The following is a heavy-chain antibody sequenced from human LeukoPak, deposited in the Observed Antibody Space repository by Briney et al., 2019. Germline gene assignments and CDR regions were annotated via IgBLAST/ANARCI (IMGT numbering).Heavy chain of an antibody. J-gene: IGHJ3*02. CDR3: AKDRSYDLGAFDI. V-gene: IGHV3-30-3*01. D-gene: IGHD3-3*01. Sequence: GRSLRLSCAASGFTFSSYAMHWVRQAPGKGLEWVAVISYDGSNKYYADSVKGRFTISRDNSKNTLYLQMNSLRAEDTAVYYCAKDRSYDLGAFDIWGQGTMVTVSS. CDR2: ISYDGSNK. CDR1: GFTFSSYA.